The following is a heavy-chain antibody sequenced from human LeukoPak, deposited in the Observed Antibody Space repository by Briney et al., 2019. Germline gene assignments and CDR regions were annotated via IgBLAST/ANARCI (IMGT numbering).Heavy chain of an antibody. D-gene: IGHD3-10*01. CDR3: ARGKGGNFGELLNY. J-gene: IGHJ4*02. CDR1: GYSFTTYD. V-gene: IGHV1-8*01. Sequence: ASVKVSCKASGYSFTTYDINWVRQATGQGLEWMGWMNPNSGNTAYEQKFQGRVTMTSDTSISTAYMELSSLRSDDTAVYYCARGKGGNFGELLNYWGQGTLVTVSS. CDR2: MNPNSGNT.